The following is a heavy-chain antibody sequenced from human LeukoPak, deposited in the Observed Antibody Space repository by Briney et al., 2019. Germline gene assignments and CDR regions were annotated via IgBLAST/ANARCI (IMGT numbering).Heavy chain of an antibody. J-gene: IGHJ4*02. CDR2: VYSGDRT. CDR1: VFTANSNY. Sequence: PGGSLRLSCAAPVFTANSNYMSWVRPAPGRGLEWVSVVYSGDRTYHANSVKGRFTISRDDSTNTLYLLMNSLRAEDTAVYYCARGYLIDYWGQGTLVTVSS. V-gene: IGHV3-66*01. CDR3: ARGYLIDY. D-gene: IGHD1-26*01.